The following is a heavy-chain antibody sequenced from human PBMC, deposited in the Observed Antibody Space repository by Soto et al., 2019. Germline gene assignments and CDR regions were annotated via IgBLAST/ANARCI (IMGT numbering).Heavy chain of an antibody. CDR2: IKSKRDGETT. J-gene: IGHJ4*02. Sequence: EVQLEESGGDLVKTGESLRLSCAASDFIFSNAWMNWVRQPPGKGLEWVGRIKSKRDGETTDYAAPVKGRFTISRDDSINMLYLQINSRKAEDSAIYYWPADLPAGDYPIDYWGQETLVTVSS. D-gene: IGHD4-17*01. V-gene: IGHV3-15*07. CDR1: DFIFSNAW. CDR3: PADLPAGDYPIDY.